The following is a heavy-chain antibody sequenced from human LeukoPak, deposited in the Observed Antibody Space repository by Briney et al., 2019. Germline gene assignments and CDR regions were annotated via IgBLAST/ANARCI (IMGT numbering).Heavy chain of an antibody. CDR1: GGSISSSSYY. CDR2: IYYSGST. J-gene: IGHJ4*02. D-gene: IGHD3-22*01. V-gene: IGHV4-39*01. CDR3: ARRRRTYYYDSSGYGYFDY. Sequence: TSETLSLTRTVSGGSISSSSYYWGWIRQPPGKGLEWIGSIYYSGSTYYNPSLKSRVTISVDTSKNQFSLKLSSVTAADTAVYYCARRRRTYYYDSSGYGYFDYWGQGTLVTVSS.